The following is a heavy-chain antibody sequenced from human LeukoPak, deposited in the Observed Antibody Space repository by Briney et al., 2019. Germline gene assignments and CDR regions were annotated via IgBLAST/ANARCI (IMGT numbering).Heavy chain of an antibody. J-gene: IGHJ2*01. CDR1: GYTFTGYY. CDR2: INPNSGGT. Sequence: ASVKVSCKASGYTFTGYYMHWVRQAPGQGLEWMGRINPNSGGTNYAQKFQGRVTLTRDTSISTAYMELSRLRSDDTAVYYCASISPSSRYFDLWGRGTLVTVSS. V-gene: IGHV1-2*06. CDR3: ASISPSSRYFDL.